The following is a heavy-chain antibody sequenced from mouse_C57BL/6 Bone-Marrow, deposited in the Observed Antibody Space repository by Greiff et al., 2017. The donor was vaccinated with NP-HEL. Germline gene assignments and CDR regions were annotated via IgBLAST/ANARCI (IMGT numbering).Heavy chain of an antibody. CDR2: ISSGGSYT. J-gene: IGHJ2*01. CDR3: ARLANWDPYYCDY. CDR1: GFTFSSYG. D-gene: IGHD4-1*01. Sequence: EVNVVESGGDLVKPGGSLKLSCAASGFTFSSYGMSWVRQTPDKRLEWVATISSGGSYTYYPDSVKGRFTISRDNAKNTLYLQMSSLKSEDTAMYYCARLANWDPYYCDYWGQGTTLTVSS. V-gene: IGHV5-6*01.